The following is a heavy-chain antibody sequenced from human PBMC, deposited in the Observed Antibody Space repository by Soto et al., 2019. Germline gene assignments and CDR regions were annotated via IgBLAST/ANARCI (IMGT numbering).Heavy chain of an antibody. Sequence: PGGSLRLSCAASGFSFSSYGMHWVRQAPGKGLEWVAVISYNGGSKNYADSVKGRFTISRDNSKNTLYLQMNSLRAEDTAVYYCAKDGYYGDYPQYYYYYYGMDVWGQGTTVTVSS. J-gene: IGHJ6*02. CDR2: ISYNGGSK. D-gene: IGHD4-17*01. V-gene: IGHV3-30*18. CDR1: GFSFSSYG. CDR3: AKDGYYGDYPQYYYYYYGMDV.